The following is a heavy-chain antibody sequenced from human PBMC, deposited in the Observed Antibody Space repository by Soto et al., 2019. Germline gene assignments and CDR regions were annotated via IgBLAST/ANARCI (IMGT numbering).Heavy chain of an antibody. V-gene: IGHV3-48*04. CDR2: ISSSSSTI. CDR3: VRGERGGFDI. D-gene: IGHD1-26*01. J-gene: IGHJ3*02. Sequence: PGGSLRLSCAASGFTFSSYSMNWVRQAPGKGLEWVSYISSSSSTIYYADSVKGRFTISRDNAKNSFYLQMDSLRVEDTAVYYCVRGERGGFDIWGQGTKVTVSS. CDR1: GFTFSSYS.